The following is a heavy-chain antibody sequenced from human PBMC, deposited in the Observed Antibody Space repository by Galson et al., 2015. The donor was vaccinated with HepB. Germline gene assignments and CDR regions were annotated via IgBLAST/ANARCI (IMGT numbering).Heavy chain of an antibody. V-gene: IGHV5-51*03. J-gene: IGHJ6*03. CDR2: IYPGDSDT. CDR3: ARGGVESFPENYYYYYYMDV. D-gene: IGHD2-8*02. Sequence: QSGAEVKKPGESLKISCKGSGYSFTSYWIGWVRQMPGKGLEWMGIIYPGDSDTRYSPSFQGQVTISADKSISTAYLQWSSLKASDTAMYYCARGGVESFPENYYYYYYMDVWGKGTTVTVSS. CDR1: GYSFTSYW.